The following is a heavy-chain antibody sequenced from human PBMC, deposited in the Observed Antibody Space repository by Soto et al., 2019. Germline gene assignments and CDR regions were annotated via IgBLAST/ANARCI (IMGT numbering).Heavy chain of an antibody. Sequence: VQVVESGGGVVQPGRSLRLSCAASGDSGFSLTSFGFHWVRQAPGKGLEGVAVMSYGGSSSHFADSVKGRFAVSRDNAVLPVYLQMDRLRPDDTAVYNCAKDRMVTSYFYAMDVWGQGTTVSVPS. CDR2: MSYGGSSS. D-gene: IGHD5-18*01. V-gene: IGHV3-30*18. CDR3: AKDRMVTSYFYAMDV. J-gene: IGHJ6*02. CDR1: SGDSGFSLTSFG.